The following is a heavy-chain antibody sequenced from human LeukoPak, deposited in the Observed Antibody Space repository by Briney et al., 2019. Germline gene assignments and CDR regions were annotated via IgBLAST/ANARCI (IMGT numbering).Heavy chain of an antibody. D-gene: IGHD6-13*01. CDR1: GFTFSTYW. V-gene: IGHV3-7*04. J-gene: IGHJ6*02. CDR2: IKEDGTGK. Sequence: GGSLRLSCAAAGFTFSTYWMSWVRQAPGKGLEWLANIKEDGTGKNHVDSVKGRFTISRDNAKNSLYLQMNGLRAEDTAVYYCAREIPQQLVAMDVWGQGTTVTVSS. CDR3: AREIPQQLVAMDV.